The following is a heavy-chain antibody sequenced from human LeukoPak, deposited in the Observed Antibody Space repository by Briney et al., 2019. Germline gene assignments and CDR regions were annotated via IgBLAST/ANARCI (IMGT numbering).Heavy chain of an antibody. CDR2: MNPNSGNT. J-gene: IGHJ4*02. Sequence: GASVKVSRKASGYTFTSYDINWVRQATGQGLELMGWMNPNSGNTGEAPKFQGRATMTSNTCISTAYMELSSLRSEDTAVYYCARSYCSGGSCYSGNIDYWGQGTLVTVSS. CDR3: ARSYCSGGSCYSGNIDY. CDR1: GYTFTSYD. V-gene: IGHV1-8*01. D-gene: IGHD2-15*01.